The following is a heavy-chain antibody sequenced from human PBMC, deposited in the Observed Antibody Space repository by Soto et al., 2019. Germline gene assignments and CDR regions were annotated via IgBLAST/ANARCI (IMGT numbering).Heavy chain of an antibody. CDR1: GFTFSSYA. D-gene: IGHD6-13*01. CDR3: ASPILAAAGPATRFS. V-gene: IGHV3-23*01. CDR2: ISGSGGST. J-gene: IGHJ4*02. Sequence: PGGSLRLSYAASGFTFSSYAMSWVRQAPGKGLEWVSAISGSGGSTYYADSVKGRFTISRDNSKNTLYLQMNSLRAEDTAVYYCASPILAAAGPATRFSWGQGTLVTVSS.